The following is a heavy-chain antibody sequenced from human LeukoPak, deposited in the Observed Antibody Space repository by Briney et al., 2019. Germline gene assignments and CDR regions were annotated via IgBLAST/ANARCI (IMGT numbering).Heavy chain of an antibody. Sequence: SETLSLTCTVSGGSISSYYWSWIRQPPGKGLEWIGYIYYSGSTNYNPSFKSRVTISVDTSNNQFSLKLSSVTAADTAVYYCARDKIAYDFWSGYPDLPAVWFDPWGQGTLVTVSS. V-gene: IGHV4-59*01. CDR1: GGSISSYY. CDR3: ARDKIAYDFWSGYPDLPAVWFDP. J-gene: IGHJ5*02. D-gene: IGHD3-3*01. CDR2: IYYSGST.